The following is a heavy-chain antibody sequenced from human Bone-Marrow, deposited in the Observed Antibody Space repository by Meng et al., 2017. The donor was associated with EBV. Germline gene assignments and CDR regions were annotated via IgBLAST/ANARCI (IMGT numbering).Heavy chain of an antibody. J-gene: IGHJ4*02. D-gene: IGHD2-21*01. V-gene: IGHV4-34*01. Sequence: VTIQQSGGGMLQPSEPPSPPCAAFGWSFRCYYWVGIRQPPGQGLECIGEINHSESTNYNPSRKSRVTISVDTSKNQFSQKLSSVTAADTAVYYCARGSQGGGGDCLDYWGQGTLVTVSS. CDR2: INHSEST. CDR3: ARGSQGGGGDCLDY. CDR1: GWSFRCYY.